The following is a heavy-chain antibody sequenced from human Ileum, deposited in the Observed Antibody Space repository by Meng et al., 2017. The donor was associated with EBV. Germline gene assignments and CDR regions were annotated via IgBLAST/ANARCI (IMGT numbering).Heavy chain of an antibody. V-gene: IGHV4-39*01. Sequence: QAELQESGPGLVKPSGTLSLPCAVSGGSISSSNYCWGWIRQPPGKGLEWIQSICYTDYTYYNPSLKSRVTISADKSKNQFSLRLNSLTAADTAVYYCAMGPDYAKTGYWGQGTLVTVSS. J-gene: IGHJ4*02. CDR3: AMGPDYAKTGY. CDR2: ICYTDYT. D-gene: IGHD4-17*01. CDR1: GGSISSSNYC.